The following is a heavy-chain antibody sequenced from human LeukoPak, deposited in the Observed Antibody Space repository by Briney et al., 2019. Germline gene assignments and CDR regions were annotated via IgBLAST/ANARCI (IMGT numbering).Heavy chain of an antibody. Sequence: GGSLRLSCAASGFTFSSYSMNWVRQAPGKGLEWVSSISSSSTYIYHADSVRGRFTISRDNAKNSLYLQMNSLRAEDTAVYYCARDRVLIDYWGQGTLVTVSS. J-gene: IGHJ4*02. V-gene: IGHV3-21*01. CDR1: GFTFSSYS. CDR3: ARDRVLIDY. D-gene: IGHD4/OR15-4a*01. CDR2: ISSSSTYI.